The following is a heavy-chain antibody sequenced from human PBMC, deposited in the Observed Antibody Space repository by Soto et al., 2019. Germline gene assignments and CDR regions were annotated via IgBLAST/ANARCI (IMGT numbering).Heavy chain of an antibody. J-gene: IGHJ5*02. CDR3: VRDRVAAAGHLRRSNWFDP. V-gene: IGHV4-30-2*06. Sequence: PSETLSLTCTVSGGTITSGRSSWNWIRQSPGKGLERIAYIYHSGSTYYNPSLKSRVTISVDRSENQFSLKLTSVTAADTAVYYCVRDRVAAAGHLRRSNWFDPWGQGTLVTVSS. D-gene: IGHD6-13*01. CDR1: GGTITSGRSS. CDR2: IYHSGST.